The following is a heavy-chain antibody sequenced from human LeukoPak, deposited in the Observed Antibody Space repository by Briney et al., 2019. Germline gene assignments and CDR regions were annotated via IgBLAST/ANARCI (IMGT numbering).Heavy chain of an antibody. J-gene: IGHJ3*02. Sequence: SQTLSLTCAISGDSVSSNSAAWNWIRQSPSRGLEWLGRTYYRPKWYNDYAVSVKSRITINPDTSKNQFSLQLNSVTPEDTAVYYCASSRFGEPYRPYKAAFDIWGQGTMVTVSS. V-gene: IGHV6-1*01. CDR3: ASSRFGEPYRPYKAAFDI. CDR1: GDSVSSNSAA. D-gene: IGHD3-10*01. CDR2: TYYRPKWYN.